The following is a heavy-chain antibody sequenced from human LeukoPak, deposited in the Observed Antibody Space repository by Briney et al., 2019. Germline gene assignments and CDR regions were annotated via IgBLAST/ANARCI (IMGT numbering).Heavy chain of an antibody. J-gene: IGHJ6*02. Sequence: PSQTLSLTCTVSGGSISSGGYYWSWIRQHPGKGLEWIGYIYYSGSTYYNPSLKSRVTISVDTSKNQFSLKLSSVTAADTAVYYCARDVRGGYDFWSGLNYYYYGMDVWGQGTTVTVSS. CDR1: GGSISSGGYY. CDR3: ARDVRGGYDFWSGLNYYYYGMDV. D-gene: IGHD3-3*01. CDR2: IYYSGST. V-gene: IGHV4-31*03.